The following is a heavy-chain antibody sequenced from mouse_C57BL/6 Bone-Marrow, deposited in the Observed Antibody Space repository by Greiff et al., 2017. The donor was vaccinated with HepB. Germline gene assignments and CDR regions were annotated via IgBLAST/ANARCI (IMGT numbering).Heavy chain of an antibody. V-gene: IGHV1-63*01. CDR1: GYTFTNYW. D-gene: IGHD3-1*01. J-gene: IGHJ4*01. CDR2: IYPGGGYT. CDR3: ARLNSPYAMDY. Sequence: VQLQQSGAELVRPGPSVKMSCKASGYTFTNYWIGWAKQRPGHGLEWIGVIYPGGGYTNYNEKFKGKATLTADKSSSTAYMQFSSLTSEDSAIYYCARLNSPYAMDYWGQGTSVTVSS.